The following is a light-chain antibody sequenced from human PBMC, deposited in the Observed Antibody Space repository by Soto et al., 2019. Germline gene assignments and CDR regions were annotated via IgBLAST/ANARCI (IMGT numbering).Light chain of an antibody. V-gene: IGKV1-8*01. Sequence: AIRMTQSPSSFSASTGDRVTITCRASQGISSYLAWYQQKPGKAPKLLIYAASTLQSGVPSRFSGSGSGTDFTLTLSCLQSEDFATYYCQQYYSYPPVTFGGGTKVEIK. CDR2: AAS. CDR3: QQYYSYPPVT. CDR1: QGISSY. J-gene: IGKJ4*01.